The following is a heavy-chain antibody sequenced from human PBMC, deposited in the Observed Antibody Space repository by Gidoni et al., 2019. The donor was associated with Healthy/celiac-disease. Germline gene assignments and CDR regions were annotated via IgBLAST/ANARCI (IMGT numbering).Heavy chain of an antibody. CDR3: ARHATYYYDSSGMGDY. CDR2: IYYSGST. D-gene: IGHD3-22*01. V-gene: IGHV4-39*01. J-gene: IGHJ4*02. Sequence: QLQLQESGPGLVKPSETLSLTCTVSGGSISSSSYYWGWIRQPPGKGLEWIGSIYYSGSTYSNPSLKSRVTISVDTSKNQFSLKLSSVTAADTAVYYCARHATYYYDSSGMGDYWGQGTLVTVSS. CDR1: GGSISSSSYY.